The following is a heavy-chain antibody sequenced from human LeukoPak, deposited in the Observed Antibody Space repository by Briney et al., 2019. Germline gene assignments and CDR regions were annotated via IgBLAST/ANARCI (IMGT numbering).Heavy chain of an antibody. J-gene: IGHJ4*02. V-gene: IGHV4-30-4*08. D-gene: IGHD3-22*01. CDR2: IYYSGST. CDR3: ARGDYYDSSGYYYFSSRGSLDY. CDR1: GGSISSSSYF. Sequence: SETLSLTCTVSGGSISSSSYFWGWIRQPPGKGLEWIGYIYYSGSTYYNPSLKSRVTISVDTSKNQFSLKLSSVTAADTGVYYCARGDYYDSSGYYYFSSRGSLDYWGQGTLVTVSS.